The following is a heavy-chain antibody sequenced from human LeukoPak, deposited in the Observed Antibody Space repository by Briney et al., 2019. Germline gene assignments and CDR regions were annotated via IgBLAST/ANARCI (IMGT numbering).Heavy chain of an antibody. J-gene: IGHJ4*02. D-gene: IGHD3-10*01. CDR1: GFTFSDFY. CDR3: ARKTYYYDSGSYSKSYYFDY. V-gene: IGHV3-11*06. CDR2: ISSSSTDT. Sequence: GGSLRLSCAASGFTFSDFYMSWIRQAPGKGLEWLSDISSSSTDTNYADSEKGRFTISRDNAKNSLFLQLNSLRAEDTAVYYCARKTYYYDSGSYSKSYYFDYWGQGTLVTVSS.